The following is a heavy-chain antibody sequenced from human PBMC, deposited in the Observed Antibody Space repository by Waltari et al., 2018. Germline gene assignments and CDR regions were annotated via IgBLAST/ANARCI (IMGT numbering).Heavy chain of an antibody. CDR3: ATDRNEYIRSIDY. V-gene: IGHV3-23*01. J-gene: IGHJ4*02. CDR2: ISGSGATT. CDR1: GFTFSDYA. Sequence: EVQLLESGGGLVQPGGSLRLSCAASGFTFSDYAMPWGRQAPGKGLEWVSLISGSGATTYYADSVKGRFTISRDNSKDTLFLQMNSLRAEDTAVYYCATDRNEYIRSIDYWGQGTLVTVSS. D-gene: IGHD3-3*01.